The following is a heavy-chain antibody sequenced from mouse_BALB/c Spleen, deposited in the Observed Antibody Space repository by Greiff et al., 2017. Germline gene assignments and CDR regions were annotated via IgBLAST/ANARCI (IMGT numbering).Heavy chain of an antibody. J-gene: IGHJ3*01. Sequence: QVQLQQSGAELMKPGASVKISCKATGYTFSSYWIEWVKQRPGHGLEWIGEILPGSGSTNYNEKFKGKATFTADTSSNTADMQLSSLTSEDSAVYYCARFPLITRFAYWGQGTLVTVSA. D-gene: IGHD2-4*01. CDR2: ILPGSGST. CDR3: ARFPLITRFAY. CDR1: GYTFSSYW. V-gene: IGHV1-9*01.